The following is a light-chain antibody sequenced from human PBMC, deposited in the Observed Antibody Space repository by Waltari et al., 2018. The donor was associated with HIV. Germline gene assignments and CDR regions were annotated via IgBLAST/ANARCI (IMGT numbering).Light chain of an antibody. J-gene: IGLJ3*02. Sequence: QPALSQPASVSGSPGQSITISCTGAIVDVGGYNFVSWYQQHPGKAPKLMIYELTNRPSGVSNRFSGSKSGNTASLTISGLQAEDEADYYCAAWDDSWVFGGGTKLTVL. CDR1: IVDVGGYNF. V-gene: IGLV2-14*01. CDR3: AAWDDSWV. CDR2: ELT.